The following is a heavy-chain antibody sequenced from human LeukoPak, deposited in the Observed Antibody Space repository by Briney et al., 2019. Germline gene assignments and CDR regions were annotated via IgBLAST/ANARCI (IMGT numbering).Heavy chain of an antibody. D-gene: IGHD3-3*01. V-gene: IGHV3-11*04. J-gene: IGHJ3*02. CDR3: ARDRLRFLEWDAFDI. CDR2: ISSSGSTI. Sequence: GGSLRLSCAASGFTFSDYYMSWIRQAPGKGLEWVSYISSSGSTIYYADSVKGRFTISRDNAKNSLYLQMNSLRAEDTAVYYCARDRLRFLEWDAFDIWGQGTMVTVSS. CDR1: GFTFSDYY.